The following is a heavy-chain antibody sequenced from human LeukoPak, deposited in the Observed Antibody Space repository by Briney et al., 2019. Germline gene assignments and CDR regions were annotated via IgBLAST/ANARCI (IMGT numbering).Heavy chain of an antibody. V-gene: IGHV3-23*01. CDR1: GFTFSSCA. Sequence: QSGGSLRLSCAASGFTFSSCALSWVRQAPGKGREGVSTLSVNGCTTYYADSVKGRFTISRDNSKNTLYLQMNSRLAKDTPGGVCAKELQGSGIYAFDYWGQGTLVTVSS. CDR2: LSVNGCTT. CDR3: AKELQGSGIYAFDY. J-gene: IGHJ4*02. D-gene: IGHD3-10*01.